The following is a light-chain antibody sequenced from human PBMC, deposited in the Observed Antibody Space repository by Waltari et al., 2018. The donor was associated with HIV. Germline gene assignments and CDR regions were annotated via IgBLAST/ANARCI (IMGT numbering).Light chain of an antibody. V-gene: IGLV2-23*02. CDR2: EVS. CDR1: SSDFGSYNL. Sequence: QSALTQPASVSGSPGQSMTISCTGTSSDFGSYNLLSWYQQHPGKAPKLMIYEVSKRPSGVSNRFSGSKSGNTASLTISGLQAEDEADYYCCSYAGTSTVVFGGGTKLTVL. J-gene: IGLJ2*01. CDR3: CSYAGTSTVV.